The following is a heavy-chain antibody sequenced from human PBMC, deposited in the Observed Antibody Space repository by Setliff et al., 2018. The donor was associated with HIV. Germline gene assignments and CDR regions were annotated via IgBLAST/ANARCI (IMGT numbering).Heavy chain of an antibody. CDR2: IIPIFGTA. V-gene: IGHV1-69*05. CDR3: ARGGSGHYYYYYGMDV. CDR1: GGTFSNYA. J-gene: IGHJ6*02. D-gene: IGHD2-15*01. Sequence: SVKVSCKASGGTFSNYAISWVRQAPGQGLEWMGGIIPIFGTANYAQKFQGRVTITTDESTSTAYMELSSLRSEGTAVYYCARGGSGHYYYYYGMDVWGQGTTVTVSS.